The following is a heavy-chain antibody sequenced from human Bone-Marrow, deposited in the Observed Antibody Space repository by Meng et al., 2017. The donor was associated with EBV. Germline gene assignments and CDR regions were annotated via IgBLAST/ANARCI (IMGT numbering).Heavy chain of an antibody. V-gene: IGHV3-53*01. CDR1: VFTVSISY. CDR3: ARGEGDY. Sequence: EVQLVWSGGVLIQPGGALRLSCAASVFTVSISYMSWVRQAQGKGLQWVSLIYRGGNTYYADSVKGRFTISRDSSKNTLYLRMSSLRAEDTAVYYCARGEGDYWGQGTLVTVSS. J-gene: IGHJ4*02. CDR2: IYRGGNT.